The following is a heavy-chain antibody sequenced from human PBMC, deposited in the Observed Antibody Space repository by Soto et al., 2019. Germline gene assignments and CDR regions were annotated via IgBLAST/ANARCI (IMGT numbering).Heavy chain of an antibody. V-gene: IGHV4-4*02. CDR3: ARTYYDFWSGYNDY. CDR2: IYPSGST. D-gene: IGHD3-3*01. CDR1: GGSISSSNW. J-gene: IGHJ4*02. Sequence: SETLSLTCAVSGGSISSSNWWSWVRQPPGKGLEWLGEIYPSGSTNYNPSLKSRVTISVDKSKNQFSLKLSSVTAADTAVYYCARTYYDFWSGYNDYWGQVTLGTVSS.